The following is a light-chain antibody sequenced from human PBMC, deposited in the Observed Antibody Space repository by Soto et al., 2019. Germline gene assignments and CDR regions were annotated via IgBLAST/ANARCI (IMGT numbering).Light chain of an antibody. CDR2: HAS. Sequence: EIVMTQSPATLSVSPGERATLSCRASQSVSSNLAWYQQKPGQAPRLLIYHASIRVTGIPDRFSGSGSGTEFTLTISSLQSEDFAVYYCQQYINWPGTFGQGTKLEI. CDR3: QQYINWPGT. V-gene: IGKV3-15*01. CDR1: QSVSSN. J-gene: IGKJ2*02.